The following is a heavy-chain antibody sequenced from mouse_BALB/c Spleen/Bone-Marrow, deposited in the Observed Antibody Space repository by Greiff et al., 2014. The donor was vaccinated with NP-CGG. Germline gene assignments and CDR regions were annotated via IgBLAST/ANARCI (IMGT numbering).Heavy chain of an antibody. V-gene: IGHV5-6-3*01. J-gene: IGHJ1*01. CDR2: INNNGGST. D-gene: IGHD1-1*01. CDR3: ARVYGWYFDV. Sequence: DVMLVESGGGLVQPGGSLKLSCVASGFTFSSYGMSWVRQTPDKRLELVATINNNGGSTYYPDSVKGQFTISRDNAKNTLYLQMSSLKSEDTAKYYCARVYGWYFDVWGAGTTVTVSS. CDR1: GFTFSSYG.